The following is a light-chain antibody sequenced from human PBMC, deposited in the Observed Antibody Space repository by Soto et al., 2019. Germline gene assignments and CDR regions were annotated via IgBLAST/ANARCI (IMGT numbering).Light chain of an antibody. CDR3: MQETQFPFT. CDR1: HSLVYSDGSTY. Sequence: DVVMTQSPLSLPVTLGQPASISYRSSHSLVYSDGSTYLSWLQQRPGQPPRLLIYKISNRFSGVPDRFTGSGAGTDFTLKISRVAAEDVGTYYCMQETQFPFTFGGGTKGDIK. V-gene: IGKV2-24*01. CDR2: KIS. J-gene: IGKJ4*01.